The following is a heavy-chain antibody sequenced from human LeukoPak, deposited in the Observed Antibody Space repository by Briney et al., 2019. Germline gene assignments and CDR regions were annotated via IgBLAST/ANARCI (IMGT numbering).Heavy chain of an antibody. Sequence: GGSLRLSCAASGFTFSSYWMSWARQAPGKGLEWVANIKQDGSEKYYVDSVKGRFTISRDNAKNTLYLQMNSLRAEDTAVYYCARDTRLWYYYMDVWGKGTTVTVSS. V-gene: IGHV3-7*01. J-gene: IGHJ6*03. CDR1: GFTFSSYW. CDR2: IKQDGSEK. CDR3: ARDTRLWYYYMDV. D-gene: IGHD3-16*01.